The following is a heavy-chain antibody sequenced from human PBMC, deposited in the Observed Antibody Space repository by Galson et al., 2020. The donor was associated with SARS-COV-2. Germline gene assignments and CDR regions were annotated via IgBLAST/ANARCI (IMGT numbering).Heavy chain of an antibody. CDR1: GESFSDYY. V-gene: IGHV4-34*01. CDR3: ARGPTVTTFYRRGNWFDP. J-gene: IGHJ5*02. Sequence: SETLSLTCTVYGESFSDYYWSWIRQSPGKGLEWIGEINHSGSTSYNPSLESRVTISVDTSKNQFSLKLSSVTAADTAVYYCARGPTVTTFYRRGNWFDPWGQGTLVTVSS. CDR2: INHSGST. D-gene: IGHD4-17*01.